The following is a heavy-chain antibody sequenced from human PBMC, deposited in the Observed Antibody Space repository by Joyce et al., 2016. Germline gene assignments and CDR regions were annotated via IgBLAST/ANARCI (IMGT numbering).Heavy chain of an antibody. Sequence: QVQLLQSGADLKKPGASVKVSCKVSGLSLSESSIHWVRQAPGKGLEWMGGFYLEEGETMYELKFQDRITMTEDSSTDTAYMQLSSLTSDDTAVYYCATGRGPQILPFHFWGQGTMVTIS. J-gene: IGHJ3*01. CDR1: GLSLSESS. CDR3: ATGRGPQILPFHF. CDR2: FYLEEGET. V-gene: IGHV1-24*01.